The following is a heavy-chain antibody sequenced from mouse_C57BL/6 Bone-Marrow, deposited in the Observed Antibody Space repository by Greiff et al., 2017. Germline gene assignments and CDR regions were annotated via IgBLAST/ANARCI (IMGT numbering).Heavy chain of an antibody. CDR1: GYTFTSYW. V-gene: IGHV1-69*01. J-gene: IGHJ3*01. CDR2: IDPSDSYT. D-gene: IGHD1-1*01. CDR3: ARDTAVVAPAWFAD. Sequence: QVQLQQPGAELVMPGASVKLSCKASGYTFTSYWMHWVKQRPGQGLEWIGEIDPSDSYTNYNQKFKGKSTLTVDKSSSTAYMQLSSLTSEDSAVYYYARDTAVVAPAWFADWGKGTLVTVSA.